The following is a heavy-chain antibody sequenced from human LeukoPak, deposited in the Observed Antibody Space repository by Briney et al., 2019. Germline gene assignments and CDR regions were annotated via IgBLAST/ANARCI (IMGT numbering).Heavy chain of an antibody. CDR2: IIPFLGIA. Sequence: SVKVSCKASGGTFSSYAISWVRQAPGQGLEWMGRIIPFLGIANYAQKFQGRVTITADKSTSTAYMELSSLRSEDTAVYYCARGGMAAAENWFDPWGQGTLVTVSS. CDR3: ARGGMAAAENWFDP. CDR1: GGTFSSYA. J-gene: IGHJ5*02. D-gene: IGHD6-13*01. V-gene: IGHV1-69*04.